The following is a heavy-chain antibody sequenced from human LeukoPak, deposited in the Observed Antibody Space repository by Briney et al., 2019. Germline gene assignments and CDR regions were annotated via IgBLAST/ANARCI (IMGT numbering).Heavy chain of an antibody. V-gene: IGHV4-59*01. D-gene: IGHD6-13*01. CDR3: ARERVAAAGTGRGWFDP. Sequence: PTETLSLTCTVSGGSISSYYWSWIRQPPGKGLEWIGYFYYSGSTNYNPSLKSRVTISVDTSKNQFSLKLSSVTAADTAVYYCARERVAAAGTGRGWFDPWGQGTLVTVS. J-gene: IGHJ5*02. CDR1: GGSISSYY. CDR2: FYYSGST.